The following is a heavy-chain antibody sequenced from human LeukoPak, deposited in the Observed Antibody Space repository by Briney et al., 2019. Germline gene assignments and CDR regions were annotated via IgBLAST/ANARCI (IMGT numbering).Heavy chain of an antibody. D-gene: IGHD5-18*01. V-gene: IGHV4-61*02. Sequence: PSQTLSLTCTVSGGSISSGSYYWSWIRQPAGKGLEWIGRIYTSGSTNYNPSLKSRVTISVDTSKNQFSLKLSSVTAADTAVYYCARDETGGYSYGYFHWYFDLWGRGTLVTVSS. CDR2: IYTSGST. J-gene: IGHJ2*01. CDR3: ARDETGGYSYGYFHWYFDL. CDR1: GGSISSGSYY.